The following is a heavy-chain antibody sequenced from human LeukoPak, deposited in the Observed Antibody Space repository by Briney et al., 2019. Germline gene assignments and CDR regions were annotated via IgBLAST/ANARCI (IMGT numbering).Heavy chain of an antibody. J-gene: IGHJ4*02. V-gene: IGHV3-74*01. CDR2: INSDGSST. CDR3: ARGRYYGSGSYLLGY. CDR1: GFTFSSYW. D-gene: IGHD3-10*01. Sequence: GGSLRLSCAASGFTFSSYWMHWVRQAPGKGLVWVSRINSDGSSTRYADSEKGRFTISRDNAKNTLYLQINSLRAEDTAVYYCARGRYYGSGSYLLGYWGQGTLVTVSS.